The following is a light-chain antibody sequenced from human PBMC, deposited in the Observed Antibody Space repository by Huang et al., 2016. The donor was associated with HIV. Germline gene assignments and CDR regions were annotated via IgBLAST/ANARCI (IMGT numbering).Light chain of an antibody. Sequence: EVVLTQSPATLSVSAGERVTLSCRASENIGNKLAWYQQRPGQAPTRLVYDASTGAADVPARCSGSGSGTQFTLTISSLQSEDFAVYYCQQYHDWPPLTFGQGTRLEI. CDR3: QQYHDWPPLT. CDR1: ENIGNK. V-gene: IGKV3-15*01. J-gene: IGKJ5*01. CDR2: DAS.